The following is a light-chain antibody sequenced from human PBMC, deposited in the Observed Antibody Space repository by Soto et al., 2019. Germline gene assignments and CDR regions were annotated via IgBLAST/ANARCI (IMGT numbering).Light chain of an antibody. V-gene: IGKV3-15*01. J-gene: IGKJ4*01. CDR2: GAS. CDR1: RNINRK. CDR3: QQYYDYPPLI. Sequence: EIVMTQSPATLSVSPGERATLSCRASRNINRKLAWYQQKPGQAPRRLISGASTRATGIPARFSGSGSGTEFTLTISSLESKDFAVYYCQQYYDYPPLIFGGGTKVEIK.